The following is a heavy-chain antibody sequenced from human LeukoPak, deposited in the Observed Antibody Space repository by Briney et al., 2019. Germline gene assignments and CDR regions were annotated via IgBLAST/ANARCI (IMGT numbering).Heavy chain of an antibody. CDR3: AGGTGFIIKD. D-gene: IGHD3-9*01. V-gene: IGHV3-7*03. CDR1: AFIFSGHW. J-gene: IGHJ4*02. Sequence: GGSLRLSCEGSAFIFSGHWMNWVRQTPGKGLEWVANIKQDGSEKNYVDSVKGRFTTSRVNAKNSLYPQMNNLRVEDTAMYYCAGGTGFIIKDWGQGTLVTVSS. CDR2: IKQDGSEK.